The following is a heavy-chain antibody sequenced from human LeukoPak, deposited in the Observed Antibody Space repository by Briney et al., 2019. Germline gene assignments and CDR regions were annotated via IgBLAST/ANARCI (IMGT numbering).Heavy chain of an antibody. J-gene: IGHJ4*02. D-gene: IGHD2-21*02. Sequence: GASVKVSCKASGVTFSRLVVSWVRQAPGQGLEWMGWISAYNGNTNYAQKLQGRVTMTTDTSTSTAYMELRSLRSDDTAVYYCAREGDLPFDYWGQGTLVTVSS. V-gene: IGHV1-18*01. CDR3: AREGDLPFDY. CDR1: GVTFSRLV. CDR2: ISAYNGNT.